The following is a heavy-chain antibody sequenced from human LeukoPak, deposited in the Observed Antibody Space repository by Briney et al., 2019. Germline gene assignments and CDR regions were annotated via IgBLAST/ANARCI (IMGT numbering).Heavy chain of an antibody. CDR3: ARDSPDSSGYQEYFQH. CDR2: IIPIFSTA. CDR1: GGTFSSYA. V-gene: IGHV1-69*06. Sequence: SVKVSCKAPGGTFSSYAISWVRQAPGQGLEWMGGIIPIFSTANYAQKFQGRVTITADKSTSTAYMELSSLRSEDTAVYYCARDSPDSSGYQEYFQHWGQGTLVTVSS. J-gene: IGHJ1*01. D-gene: IGHD3-22*01.